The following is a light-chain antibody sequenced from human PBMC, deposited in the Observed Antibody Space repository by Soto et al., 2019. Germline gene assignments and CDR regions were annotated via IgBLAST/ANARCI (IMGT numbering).Light chain of an antibody. V-gene: IGLV2-14*01. CDR1: SSDVGGYKH. Sequence: QSSLTQPASVSGSPGQSITISCTGTSSDVGGYKHVSWYQHHPGKAPKLMIYEVNNRPSGVSNRFSGSKSGYTASLTISGLQAEDEADYYCNSQRSSGTRVFGTGTKLTVL. CDR3: NSQRSSGTRV. CDR2: EVN. J-gene: IGLJ1*01.